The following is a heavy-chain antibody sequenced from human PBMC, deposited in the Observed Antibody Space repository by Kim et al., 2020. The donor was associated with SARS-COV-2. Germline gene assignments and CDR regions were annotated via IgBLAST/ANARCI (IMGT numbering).Heavy chain of an antibody. V-gene: IGHV3-33*01. CDR3: ARADSSGCPDY. CDR1: GFTFSSYG. J-gene: IGHJ4*02. CDR2: IWYDGSNK. D-gene: IGHD6-19*01. Sequence: GGSLRLSCAASGFTFSSYGMHWVRQAPGKGLEWVAVIWYDGSNKYYADSVKGRFTISRDNSKNTLYLQMNSLRAEDTAVYYCARADSSGCPDYWGQGPWSPSPQ.